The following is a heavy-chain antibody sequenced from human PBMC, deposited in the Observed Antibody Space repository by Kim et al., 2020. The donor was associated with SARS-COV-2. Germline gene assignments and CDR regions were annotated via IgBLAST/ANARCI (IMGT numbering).Heavy chain of an antibody. V-gene: IGHV4-59*01. Sequence: SETLSLTCTVSGGSISSYYWSWIRQPPGKGLEWIGYIYYSGSTNYNPSLKSRVTISVDTSKNQFSLKLSSVTAADTAVYYCARRGGSSSWYGWFDPWGQGTLVTVSS. CDR2: IYYSGST. D-gene: IGHD6-13*01. CDR3: ARRGGSSSWYGWFDP. CDR1: GGSISSYY. J-gene: IGHJ5*02.